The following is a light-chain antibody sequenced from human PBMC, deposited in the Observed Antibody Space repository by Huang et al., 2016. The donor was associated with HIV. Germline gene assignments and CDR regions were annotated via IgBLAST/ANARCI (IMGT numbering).Light chain of an antibody. CDR2: GES. J-gene: IGKJ1*01. V-gene: IGKV3-15*01. CDR1: QSVGST. CDR3: QQYNNWPPWT. Sequence: EIVMTQSPATLSVSPGERVTLSCRASQSVGSTLAWYQHKPGQAPRLLIYGESTRATGIPARFSGSGSGTEFTLTISSLQSEDFAVYYCQQYNNWPPWTFGQGTKVEV.